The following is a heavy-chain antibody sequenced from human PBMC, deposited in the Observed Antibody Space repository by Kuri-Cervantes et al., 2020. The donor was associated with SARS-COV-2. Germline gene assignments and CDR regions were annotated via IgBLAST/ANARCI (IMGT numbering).Heavy chain of an antibody. D-gene: IGHD6-19*01. V-gene: IGHV1-2*06. CDR3: ARDGFRSSGWPRGGGMDV. CDR1: GYTFTDYY. CDR2: INPNSGGT. J-gene: IGHJ6*02. Sequence: ASVKVSCKASGYTFTDYYMHWVRQAPGQGLEWMGRINPNSGGTNYAQKFQGRVTMTRDTSISTAYMELSRLRSDDTAVYYCARDGFRSSGWPRGGGMDVWCQGTTVTVSS.